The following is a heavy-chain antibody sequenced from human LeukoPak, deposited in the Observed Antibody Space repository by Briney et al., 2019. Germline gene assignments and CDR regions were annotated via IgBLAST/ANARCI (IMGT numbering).Heavy chain of an antibody. CDR3: ARDAGMTTITTPQ. Sequence: PGGSLRLSCAASGFTFNTYWMSWVRQAPGKGLEWVANIEQDGSEKYYVDSVKGRFTISRDNAKNSVYLQMNSLRSEDTAVYYCARDAGMTTITTPQWGQGTLVTVSS. V-gene: IGHV3-7*01. D-gene: IGHD4-17*01. J-gene: IGHJ4*02. CDR2: IEQDGSEK. CDR1: GFTFNTYW.